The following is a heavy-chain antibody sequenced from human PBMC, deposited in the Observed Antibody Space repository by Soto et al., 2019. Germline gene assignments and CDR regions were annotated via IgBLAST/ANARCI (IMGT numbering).Heavy chain of an antibody. CDR2: ISSSSYT. D-gene: IGHD3-10*01. CDR3: ARAYGSGSYPGPGY. Sequence: GGSLRLSCAASGFTFSDYYMSWIRQAPGKGLEWVSYISSSSYTNYADSVKGRFTISRDNAKNSLYLQMNSLRAEDTAVYYCARAYGSGSYPGPGYWGQGTLVTVSS. J-gene: IGHJ4*02. CDR1: GFTFSDYY. V-gene: IGHV3-11*06.